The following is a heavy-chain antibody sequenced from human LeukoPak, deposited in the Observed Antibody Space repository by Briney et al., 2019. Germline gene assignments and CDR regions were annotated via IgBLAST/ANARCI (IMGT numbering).Heavy chain of an antibody. CDR1: GGSISSYY. CDR2: IYTSGST. CDR3: ARDSSYYYGSGSYTPFDY. Sequence: SETLSLTCTVSGGSISSYYWSWIRQPPGKGLEWIGYIYTSGSTNYNPSLKSRVTISVDTSKNQFSLKLSSVTAADTAVYYCARDSSYYYGSGSYTPFDYWGQGTLVTVSS. V-gene: IGHV4-4*09. J-gene: IGHJ4*02. D-gene: IGHD3-10*01.